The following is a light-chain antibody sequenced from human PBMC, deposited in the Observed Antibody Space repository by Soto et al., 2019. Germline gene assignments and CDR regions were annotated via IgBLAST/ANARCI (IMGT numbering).Light chain of an antibody. CDR3: SSYTSRSTLYV. CDR2: EVS. J-gene: IGLJ1*01. Sequence: QSALTQPASVSGSPGQSITISCTGTSSDIGGYNYVSWYQQHPGKAPKLMIYEVSNRPSGISNRFSGSKYGNTASLTISGLQAEDEADYYCSSYTSRSTLYVFGNGTKVTV. V-gene: IGLV2-14*01. CDR1: SSDIGGYNY.